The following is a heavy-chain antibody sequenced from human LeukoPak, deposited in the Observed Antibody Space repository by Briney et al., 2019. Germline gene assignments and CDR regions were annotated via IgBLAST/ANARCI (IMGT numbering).Heavy chain of an antibody. CDR2: ISSSGSTI. CDR1: GFTFSSYS. D-gene: IGHD3-22*01. V-gene: IGHV3-48*04. CDR3: ARDQDYDSGN. Sequence: PGGSLRLSCAASGFTFSSYSMNWVRQAPGEGLEWVSYISSSGSTIYYADSVKGRFTISRDNAKNSLYLQMNSLRAEDTAVYYCARDQDYDSGNWGQGTLVTVSS. J-gene: IGHJ4*02.